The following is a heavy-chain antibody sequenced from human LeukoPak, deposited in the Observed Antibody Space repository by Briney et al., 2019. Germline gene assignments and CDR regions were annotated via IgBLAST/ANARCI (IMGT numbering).Heavy chain of an antibody. CDR2: MWHTESNR. J-gene: IGHJ4*02. CDR3: AKNGATSHGVGYYFDS. CDR1: GFTFKTYG. V-gene: IGHV3-33*03. D-gene: IGHD2-8*01. Sequence: PGGSLRLSCAASGFTFKTYGMHWVRQAPGKGLEWVAVMWHTESNRYYADSVKGRFTISRDNSKNMVYLQMDSLTVEGTALYYCAKNGATSHGVGYYFDSWGQGTLVTVSS.